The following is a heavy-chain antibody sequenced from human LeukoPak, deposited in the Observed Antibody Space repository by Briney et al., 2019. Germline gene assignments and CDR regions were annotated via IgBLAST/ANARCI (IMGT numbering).Heavy chain of an antibody. D-gene: IGHD2/OR15-2a*01. CDR3: SRASPGAIYYYGMDV. Sequence: SETLSLTCTVSGASISKSYWSWIRQPPGKELEWIGCTFNSGSTRYNPSLGSRVTISEDTSRNQFSLRLISVTAADTATYYRSRASPGAIYYYGMDVWGQGTTVTVSS. J-gene: IGHJ6*02. V-gene: IGHV4-59*01. CDR1: GASISKSY. CDR2: TFNSGST.